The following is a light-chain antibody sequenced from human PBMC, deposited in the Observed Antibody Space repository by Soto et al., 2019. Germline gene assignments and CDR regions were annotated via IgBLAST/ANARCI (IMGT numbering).Light chain of an antibody. CDR2: FGS. J-gene: IGKJ5*01. Sequence: EIVMTQSPLTLPVTPGEPASISCRSSQSLLYNNTYNYLDWYVQKPGQSPQLLIYFGSNRAPGVPARFSGSGSGTDFTLTISSLEPEDFAVYYCQQRSNWGITFGQGTRLENK. CDR1: QSLLYNNTYNY. V-gene: IGKV2-28*01. CDR3: QQRSNWGIT.